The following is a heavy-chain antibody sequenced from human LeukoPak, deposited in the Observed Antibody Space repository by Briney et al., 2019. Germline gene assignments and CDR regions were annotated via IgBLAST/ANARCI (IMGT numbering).Heavy chain of an antibody. V-gene: IGHV3-23*01. CDR3: AKKTSGHFPFDN. Sequence: GGSLRLSCAASGFTFNSYAMHWVRQAPGKGLEWVSAVSTSGDNTYYTDSVKGRFTISRDNSKNTLFLQMSSLRAEDTAVYYFAKKTSGHFPFDNWGRGTLVTVSS. D-gene: IGHD3-22*01. CDR1: GFTFNSYA. CDR2: VSTSGDNT. J-gene: IGHJ4*02.